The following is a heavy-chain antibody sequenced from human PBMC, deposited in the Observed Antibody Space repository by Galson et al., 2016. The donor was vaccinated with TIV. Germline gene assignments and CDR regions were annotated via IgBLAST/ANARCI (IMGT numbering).Heavy chain of an antibody. D-gene: IGHD6-6*01. CDR2: ISSTGGIT. Sequence: AMHWVRQAPGKGLECVAVISSTGGITIHADSLKGRFTLSRDNSKNTLYLQMNSLRAEDTAIYFCARDPIISRPDYFDHWGQGTLVTVSS. V-gene: IGHV3-30*04. J-gene: IGHJ4*02. CDR3: ARDPIISRPDYFDH. CDR1: A.